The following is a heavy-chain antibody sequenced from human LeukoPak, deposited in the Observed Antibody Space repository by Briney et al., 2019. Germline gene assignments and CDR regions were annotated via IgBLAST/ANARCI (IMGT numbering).Heavy chain of an antibody. J-gene: IGHJ6*02. Sequence: PGGSLRLSCAASGFTVSSNYMSWVRQAQGKGLEWVSVIYSGGSTYYADSAKGRFTISRDNSKNTLYLQMNSLRAEDTAVYYCARDSPWWLHYYYYGMDVWGQGTTVTVSS. CDR2: IYSGGST. CDR1: GFTVSSNY. D-gene: IGHD2-15*01. CDR3: ARDSPWWLHYYYYGMDV. V-gene: IGHV3-66*01.